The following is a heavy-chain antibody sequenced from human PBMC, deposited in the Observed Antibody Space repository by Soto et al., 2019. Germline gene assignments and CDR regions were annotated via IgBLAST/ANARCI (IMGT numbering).Heavy chain of an antibody. J-gene: IGHJ4*02. D-gene: IGHD6-6*01. Sequence: GESLKISCQGSESTFTTYWINWVRQVPGKGLEWMGRIDPDDSQTNYSPSFRGHVTISVDKAVSTAYLQWDSLRTSDTACYYCAVRMTLVRWGQGTLVTVSS. CDR2: IDPDDSQT. CDR3: AVRMTLVR. CDR1: ESTFTTYW. V-gene: IGHV5-10-1*01.